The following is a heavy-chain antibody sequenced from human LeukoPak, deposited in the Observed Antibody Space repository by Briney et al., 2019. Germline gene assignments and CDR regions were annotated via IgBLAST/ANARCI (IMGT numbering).Heavy chain of an antibody. J-gene: IGHJ6*03. Sequence: GGSLRLSCAASGFTFSTYAMTWVRQAPGKGLEWVSAISSTGGTTYYADSVKGRFTISRDNSKNTLYLQMNSLRAEDTAIYYCAKNGDRGAYCSGGSCYPYYYYNMDVWGKGTTVTISS. CDR1: GFTFSTYA. D-gene: IGHD2-15*01. V-gene: IGHV3-23*01. CDR3: AKNGDRGAYCSGGSCYPYYYYNMDV. CDR2: ISSTGGTT.